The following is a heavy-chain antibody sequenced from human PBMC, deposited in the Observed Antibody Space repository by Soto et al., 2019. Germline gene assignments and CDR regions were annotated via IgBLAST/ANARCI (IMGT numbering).Heavy chain of an antibody. D-gene: IGHD6-19*01. V-gene: IGHV3-9*01. Sequence: EVQLVESVGGLVQPGRSLRLSCAASGFTFDDYAMHWVRQAPGKGLEWVSGISWNSGSIGYADSVKGRFTISRDNAKNSLYLQMNSLRAEDTALYYCAKEGHDSSGWSDWGQGTLVTVSS. J-gene: IGHJ4*02. CDR2: ISWNSGSI. CDR1: GFTFDDYA. CDR3: AKEGHDSSGWSD.